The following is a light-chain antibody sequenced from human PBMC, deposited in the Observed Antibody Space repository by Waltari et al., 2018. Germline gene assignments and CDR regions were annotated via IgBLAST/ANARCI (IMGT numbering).Light chain of an antibody. J-gene: IGKJ1*01. CDR3: QKYGSLPAT. V-gene: IGKV3-20*01. CDR2: DAS. CDR1: QSVSRY. Sequence: EIVLTQSGTLSLSPGERATLSCRASQSVSRYLAWYQQKPGQAPRLLIYDASSRATGIPERFSGSGSGTDFSLTISRLEPEDFAVYYCQKYGSLPATFGQGTKVEIK.